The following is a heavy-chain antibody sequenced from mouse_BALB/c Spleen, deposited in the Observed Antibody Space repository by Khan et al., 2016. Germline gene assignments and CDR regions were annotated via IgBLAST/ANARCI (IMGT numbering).Heavy chain of an antibody. CDR1: GYTFTSYW. CDR3: AAVNHSYGMDY. J-gene: IGHJ4*01. D-gene: IGHD3-1*01. Sequence: QVQLKQSGAELVRPGASVKLSCKASGYTFTSYWMHWVKQRPEQGLEWIGRIDPYDRESHYNQKFKDKAILTVDKSSSTAYMQLNSLASEDAAVYYWAAVNHSYGMDYWGQGTSVTVSS. CDR2: IDPYDRES. V-gene: IGHV1-74*01.